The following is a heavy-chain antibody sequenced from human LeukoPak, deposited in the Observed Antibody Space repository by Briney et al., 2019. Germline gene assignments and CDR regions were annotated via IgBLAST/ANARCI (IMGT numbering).Heavy chain of an antibody. D-gene: IGHD3-10*01. CDR2: ISSNGGST. CDR3: ARGRITMVRGVIITAEDFDY. CDR1: GFTFSSYA. V-gene: IGHV3-64*01. Sequence: GGSLRLSCAASGFTFSSYAMHWVRQAPGKGLEYVSAISSNGGSTYYANSVKGRFTISRDNSKNTLYLQMGSLRAEDMAAYYCARGRITMVRGVIITAEDFDYWGQGTLVTVSS. J-gene: IGHJ4*02.